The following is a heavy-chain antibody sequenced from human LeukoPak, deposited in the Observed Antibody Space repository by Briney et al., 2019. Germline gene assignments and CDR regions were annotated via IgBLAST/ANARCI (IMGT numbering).Heavy chain of an antibody. CDR2: IKKKRDGGKS. D-gene: IGHD3-16*01. J-gene: IGHJ4*02. CDR1: GFTFSNAW. Sequence: GGSLRLSCAASGFTFSNAWMNWVRQAPGKGLEWVGLIKKKRDGGKSDYAPPVKGRFSISRDHSKNTLTLRMNTLRTEDTAMYYCATSWRLWVYFDYWGQGALVTVSA. V-gene: IGHV3-15*01. CDR3: ATSWRLWVYFDY.